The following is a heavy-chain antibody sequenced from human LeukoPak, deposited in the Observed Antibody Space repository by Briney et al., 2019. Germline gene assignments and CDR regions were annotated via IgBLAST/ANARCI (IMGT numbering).Heavy chain of an antibody. CDR1: GFTFSSYE. V-gene: IGHV3-48*03. CDR3: VRDLDSVAFL. J-gene: IGHJ4*02. D-gene: IGHD1-1*01. Sequence: GGSLRLSCAASGFTFSSYEMNWVRQAPGKGLEWVSYISSSGSTIYYADSVKGRFTISRDNAKNSLYLQMNSLRAEDTAVYYCVRDLDSVAFLWGQGTLVTVSS. CDR2: ISSSGSTI.